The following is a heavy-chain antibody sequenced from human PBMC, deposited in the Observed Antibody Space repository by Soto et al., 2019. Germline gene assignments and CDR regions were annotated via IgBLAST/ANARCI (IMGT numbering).Heavy chain of an antibody. V-gene: IGHV4-30-4*01. CDR3: ARVRVYCGSSSCYLYTMDV. D-gene: IGHD2-2*01. CDR1: GDSITSADYS. CDR2: TYSRMST. J-gene: IGHJ6*02. Sequence: PSETLSLTCTVSGDSITSADYSCSWIRQSPGKGLGWIGYTYSRMSTYYNPSLQSRVHMSVDTSNNQFSLKVMSVTAADTAVAYWARVRVYCGSSSCYLYTMDVWAQGTTVAVSS.